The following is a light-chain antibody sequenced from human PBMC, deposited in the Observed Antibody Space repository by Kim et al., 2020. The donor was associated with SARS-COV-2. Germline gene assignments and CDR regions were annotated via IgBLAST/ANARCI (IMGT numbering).Light chain of an antibody. J-gene: IGLJ2*01. CDR3: SSPTRSKTVL. CDR2: DVT. V-gene: IGLV2-14*03. Sequence: QSALTQPASVSGSPGQSITISCIGTSSDVGAYNSVSWYQQYPGEVPKLMIYDVTNWPSGVSDRFSGSKSGNTASLTISGLQTEDEADYYCSSPTRSKTVLFGGGTKVTVL. CDR1: SSDVGAYNS.